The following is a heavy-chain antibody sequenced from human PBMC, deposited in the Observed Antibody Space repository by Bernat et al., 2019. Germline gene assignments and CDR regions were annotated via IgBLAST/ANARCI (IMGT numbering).Heavy chain of an antibody. CDR3: AKDQIGYPLYYFDY. D-gene: IGHD3-22*01. CDR2: ISGSGGST. J-gene: IGHJ4*02. Sequence: EVQLLESGGGLVQPGGSLRLSCAASGFTFSSYAMSWVRQAPGKGLECVLSISGSGGSTYYADSVKGRFTISRDNSKNTLYLQMNSLRAEDTAVYYCAKDQIGYPLYYFDYWGQGTLVTVSS. V-gene: IGHV3-23*01. CDR1: GFTFSSYA.